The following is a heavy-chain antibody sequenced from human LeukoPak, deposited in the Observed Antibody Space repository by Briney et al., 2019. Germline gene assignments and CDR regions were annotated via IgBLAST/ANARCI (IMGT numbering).Heavy chain of an antibody. D-gene: IGHD2-15*01. CDR2: ISGSGGST. J-gene: IGHJ6*03. CDR1: GFTFSSYG. CDR3: AKPPRDFSYCSGGSCYEEYYMDV. Sequence: PGRSLRLSCAASGFTFSSYGMSWVRQAPGKGLEWVSAISGSGGSTYYADSVKGRFTISRDNPKNTLYLQMNSLRAEDTAVYYCAKPPRDFSYCSGGSCYEEYYMDVWGKGTTVTISS. V-gene: IGHV3-23*01.